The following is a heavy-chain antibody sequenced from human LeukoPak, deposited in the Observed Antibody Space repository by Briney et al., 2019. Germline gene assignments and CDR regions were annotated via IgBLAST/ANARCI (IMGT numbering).Heavy chain of an antibody. CDR1: GFTFSSYA. D-gene: IGHD1-26*01. CDR3: ARSRRSGASDY. V-gene: IGHV3-30*01. Sequence: PGGSLRPSCAASGFTFSSYAMHWVRQAPGKGLEWVAVISYDGSNKYYADSVKGRFTISRDNSKNTLYPQMNSLRAEDTAVYYCARSRRSGASDYWGQGTLVTVSS. CDR2: ISYDGSNK. J-gene: IGHJ4*02.